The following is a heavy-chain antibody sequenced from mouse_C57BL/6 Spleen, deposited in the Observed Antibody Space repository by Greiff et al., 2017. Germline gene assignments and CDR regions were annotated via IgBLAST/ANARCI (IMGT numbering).Heavy chain of an antibody. V-gene: IGHV1-74*01. D-gene: IGHD2-4*01. CDR3: ASPSRSYDYDVTYALDN. J-gene: IGHJ4*01. CDR2: IHPSDSDT. Sequence: QVQLQQPGAELVKPGASVKVSCKASGYTFTSYWMHWVKQRPGQGLEWIGRIHPSDSDTNYNQKFKGKATLTVDKSSSTAYMQLSSLPSEDSAVYYCASPSRSYDYDVTYALDNWGQGTSVTVSS. CDR1: GYTFTSYW.